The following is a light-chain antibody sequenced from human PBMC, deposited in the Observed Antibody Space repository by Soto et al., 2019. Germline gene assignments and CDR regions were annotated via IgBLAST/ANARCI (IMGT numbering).Light chain of an antibody. J-gene: IGKJ4*01. Sequence: AIQMTQSPSSLSASVGDTVTITCRASQGIRNDLGWNQQKPGKAPNLLIYATSSLQSGVPSRFIGSGSGTDFTLTISSLQPEDFATYYCLQDYDYPLTFGGGTTVEVK. V-gene: IGKV1-6*01. CDR1: QGIRND. CDR2: ATS. CDR3: LQDYDYPLT.